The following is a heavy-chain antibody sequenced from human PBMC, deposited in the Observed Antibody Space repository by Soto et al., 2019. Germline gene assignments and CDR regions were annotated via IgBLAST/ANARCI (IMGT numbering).Heavy chain of an antibody. J-gene: IGHJ4*02. Sequence: SETLSLTCAVYGGSFSGYYWSWIRQPPGKGLEWIGEINHSGSTNYNPSLKSRVTISVDTSKNQFSLKLSSVTAADTAVYYCARGGRTPSSWYQRYYFDYWGQGTLVTVSS. CDR1: GGSFSGYY. CDR2: INHSGST. CDR3: ARGGRTPSSWYQRYYFDY. D-gene: IGHD6-13*01. V-gene: IGHV4-34*01.